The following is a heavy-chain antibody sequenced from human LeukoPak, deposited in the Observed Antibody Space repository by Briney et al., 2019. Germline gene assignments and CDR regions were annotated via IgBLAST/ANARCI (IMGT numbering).Heavy chain of an antibody. D-gene: IGHD3-22*01. J-gene: IGHJ4*02. CDR1: GFTFSNAW. CDR2: IKSKTDGGTT. Sequence: GGSLRLSCAASGFTFSNAWMSWVRQAPGKGLEWVGRIKSKTDGGTTDYAAPVKGRFTISRDDSKNTLYLQMNRLKTEDTAVYYCTTETKPWYYYDSSGYYYGNYWGQGTLVTVSS. CDR3: TTETKPWYYYDSSGYYYGNY. V-gene: IGHV3-15*01.